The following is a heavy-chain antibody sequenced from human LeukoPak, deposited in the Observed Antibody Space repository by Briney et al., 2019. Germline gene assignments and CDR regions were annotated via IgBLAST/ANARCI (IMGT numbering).Heavy chain of an antibody. Sequence: PGGSLRLSCSASGFTFSSYAMHWVRQAPAKGQEYVSAISSNGGSTYYADSVKGRFTISRDNSKNTLYLQMSSLRAEDTAVYYCVKGNSGYVRRFFDYWGQGTLVTVSS. J-gene: IGHJ4*02. CDR1: GFTFSSYA. CDR3: VKGNSGYVRRFFDY. V-gene: IGHV3-64D*06. CDR2: ISSNGGST. D-gene: IGHD5-12*01.